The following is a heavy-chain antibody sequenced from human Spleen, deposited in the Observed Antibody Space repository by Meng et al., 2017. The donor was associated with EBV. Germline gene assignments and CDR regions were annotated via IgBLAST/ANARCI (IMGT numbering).Heavy chain of an antibody. V-gene: IGHV1-46*01. CDR1: GYTFTSYY. CDR3: CTSQFDY. J-gene: IGHJ4*02. CDR2: INPSDGDT. Sequence: QVHLVQSGAEMKKPGASVKVSCKASGYTFTSYYVHWVRQAPGQGLEWVGIINPSDGDTSYAQMFQGRVTVTRDTSSSTVYMDLSSLRSEDTAIYYCCTSQFDYWGQGTLVTVSS.